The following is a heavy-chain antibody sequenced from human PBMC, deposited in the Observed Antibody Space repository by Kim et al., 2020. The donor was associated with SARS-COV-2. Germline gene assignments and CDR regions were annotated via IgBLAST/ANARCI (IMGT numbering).Heavy chain of an antibody. CDR2: IYYSGST. Sequence: SETLSLTCTVSGGSISSSSYHWGWIRQPPGKGLEWIGTIYYSGSTYYNPSLKSRVTISVDTSKNQFSLKLSSVTAADTAVYYCARQPPVANYGSGSYYEYYFDYWGQGTLVTVSS. D-gene: IGHD3-10*01. CDR1: GGSISSSSYH. CDR3: ARQPPVANYGSGSYYEYYFDY. V-gene: IGHV4-39*01. J-gene: IGHJ4*02.